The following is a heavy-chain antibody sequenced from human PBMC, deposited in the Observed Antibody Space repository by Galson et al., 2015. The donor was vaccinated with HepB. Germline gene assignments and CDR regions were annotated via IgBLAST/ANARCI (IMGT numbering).Heavy chain of an antibody. CDR1: GDRVSSNSAA. Sequence: CAISGDRVSSNSAAWNWIRQSPSRGLEWLGRAYYRSKWDKDYAISVKSRISINPDTSKNQLSLQLKSVTPEDTAVYFCARAPGREESGYDTDAFDLWGQGTMVTVSS. CDR2: AYYRSKWDK. CDR3: ARAPGREESGYDTDAFDL. J-gene: IGHJ3*01. D-gene: IGHD5-12*01. V-gene: IGHV6-1*01.